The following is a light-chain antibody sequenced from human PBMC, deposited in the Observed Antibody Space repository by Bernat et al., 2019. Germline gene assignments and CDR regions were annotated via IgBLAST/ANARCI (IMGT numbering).Light chain of an antibody. V-gene: IGLV1-44*01. Sequence: QSVLTQPPSASGTPGQRVTISCSGSSSNIGINTVNWFQQLPGTGPKLLIFSNNQRPSGVPDRFSGSKSGTSASLAISGLQPEDEADYYCAARDDSLNAVVFGGGTKLTVL. CDR2: SNN. CDR1: SSNIGINT. J-gene: IGLJ2*01. CDR3: AARDDSLNAVV.